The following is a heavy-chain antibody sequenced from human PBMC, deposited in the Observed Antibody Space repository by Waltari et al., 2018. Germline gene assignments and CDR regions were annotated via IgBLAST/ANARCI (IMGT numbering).Heavy chain of an antibody. V-gene: IGHV3-74*01. CDR2: INSDGSST. D-gene: IGHD3-10*01. Sequence: VQLVESGGGLVQPGGSLRHYCVPSGFTFIPYYMYWVRQAPGKGLVWLSHINSDGSSTNYADSVKGRFTISRDNAKNTLYLQMNSLGAEDTAIYYCARDRGLPDSFDVWGKGQWSPSLQ. CDR3: ARDRGLPDSFDV. J-gene: IGHJ3*01. CDR1: GFTFIPYY.